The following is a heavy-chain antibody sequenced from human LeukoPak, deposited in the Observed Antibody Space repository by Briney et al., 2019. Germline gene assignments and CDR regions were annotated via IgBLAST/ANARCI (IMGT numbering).Heavy chain of an antibody. Sequence: PSETLSLTCTVSGGSISSYYWSWIRQPPGKGLEWIGYIYYSGSTNYNPSLKSRVTISVDTSKNQFSLKLSSVTAADTAVYYCARLRSHPYYFDYWGQGTLVTVSS. CDR1: GGSISSYY. CDR3: ARLRSHPYYFDY. V-gene: IGHV4-59*08. D-gene: IGHD4-17*01. J-gene: IGHJ4*02. CDR2: IYYSGST.